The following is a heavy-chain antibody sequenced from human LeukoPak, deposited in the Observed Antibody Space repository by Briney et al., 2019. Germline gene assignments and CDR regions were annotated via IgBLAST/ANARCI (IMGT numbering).Heavy chain of an antibody. CDR3: ARVYCSSTSCYSWYDP. CDR2: INHSGST. CDR1: GGSVSGYY. D-gene: IGHD2-2*01. V-gene: IGHV4-34*01. Sequence: SATLSLICAVYGGSVSGYYWSWIRQPPGKWLEWIGEINHSGSTNYNPSLKSGVTISVDTSKNQFSLKLSSVTAADTAVYYCARVYCSSTSCYSWYDPWGQGTLVTVSS. J-gene: IGHJ5*02.